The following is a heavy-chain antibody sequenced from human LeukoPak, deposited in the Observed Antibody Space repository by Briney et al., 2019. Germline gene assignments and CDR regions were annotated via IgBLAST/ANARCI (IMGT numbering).Heavy chain of an antibody. CDR1: GFTFRSYA. Sequence: GGSLRLSCAASGFTFRSYAMSWVRQAPGKGLEWVSSIRSSSSYIYYADSVKGRFTISRDNAKNSLYLQMNSLRAEDTAVYYCARVTIYYDSSGYYYDAFDIWGQGTMVTVSS. CDR2: IRSSSSYI. J-gene: IGHJ3*02. D-gene: IGHD3-22*01. V-gene: IGHV3-21*01. CDR3: ARVTIYYDSSGYYYDAFDI.